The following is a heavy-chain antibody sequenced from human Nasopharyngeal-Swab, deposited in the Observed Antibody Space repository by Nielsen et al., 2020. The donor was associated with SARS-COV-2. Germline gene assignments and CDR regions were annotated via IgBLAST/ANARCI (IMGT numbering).Heavy chain of an antibody. V-gene: IGHV4-59*01. CDR3: ARVGGLWSAGFYYYYMDV. Sequence: WIRQPLGKGLEWIGYIYYSGSTNYNPSLKSRVTISVDMSKNQFSLKLSSVTAADTAVYYCARVGGLWSAGFYYYYMDVWGKGTTVTVSS. D-gene: IGHD3-3*01. CDR2: IYYSGST. J-gene: IGHJ6*03.